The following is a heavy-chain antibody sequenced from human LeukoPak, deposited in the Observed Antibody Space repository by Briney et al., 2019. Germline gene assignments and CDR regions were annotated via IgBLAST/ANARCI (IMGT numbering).Heavy chain of an antibody. CDR3: AACSGGSCYGFDY. CDR2: IYYSGST. V-gene: IGHV4-39*01. D-gene: IGHD2-15*01. CDR1: GGSISSSNYY. Sequence: SETLSLTCTVSGGSISSSNYYWGWIRQPPGKGLEWIGNIYYSGSTYYNPSLKSRVTISVDTSKNQFSLRLSSVTAAGTAVYYCAACSGGSCYGFDYWGQGTLVTVSS. J-gene: IGHJ4*02.